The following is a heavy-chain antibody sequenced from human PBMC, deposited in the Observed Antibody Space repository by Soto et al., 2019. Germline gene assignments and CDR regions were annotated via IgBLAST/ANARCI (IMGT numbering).Heavy chain of an antibody. CDR2: ISSSSSTI. V-gene: IGHV3-48*02. J-gene: IGHJ6*02. CDR3: ARDTKQQRVSYYYYYYGMDV. CDR1: GFTFSSYS. D-gene: IGHD6-13*01. Sequence: GSLRLSCAASGFTFSSYSMNWVRQAPGKGLEWVSYISSSSSTIYYADSVKGRFTISRDNAKNSLYLQMNSLRDEDTAVYYCARDTKQQRVSYYYYYYGMDVWGQGTTVTV.